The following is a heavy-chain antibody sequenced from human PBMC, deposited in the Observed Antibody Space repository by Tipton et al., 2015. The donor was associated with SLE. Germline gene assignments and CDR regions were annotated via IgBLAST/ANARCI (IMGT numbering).Heavy chain of an antibody. CDR1: GGSISSSSYY. CDR2: IYYSGST. V-gene: IGHV4-39*01. CDR3: ARHGAVAGTGGDY. J-gene: IGHJ4*02. D-gene: IGHD6-19*01. Sequence: GLVKPSETLSLTCTVSGGSISSSSYYWGWIRQPPGKGLEWIGSIYYSGSTYYNPSLKSRVTISVDTSKNQFSLKLSSVTAADTAVYYCARHGAVAGTGGDYWGQGTLVTVSS.